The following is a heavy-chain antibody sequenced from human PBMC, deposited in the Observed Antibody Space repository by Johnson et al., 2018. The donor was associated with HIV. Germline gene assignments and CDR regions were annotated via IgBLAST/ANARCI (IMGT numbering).Heavy chain of an antibody. Sequence: QVQLVESGGGVVQPGRSLRLSCAASALTFSSFSFHWVRQAPGKGLEWVAVISYDGSNKYYADSVKGRFTISRDNANKMLYLQMNSLRVEDTAVYYCARGVNGDYAVSAFDIWGQGTMVTVSS. J-gene: IGHJ3*02. V-gene: IGHV3-30-3*01. CDR2: ISYDGSNK. D-gene: IGHD4-17*01. CDR1: ALTFSSFS. CDR3: ARGVNGDYAVSAFDI.